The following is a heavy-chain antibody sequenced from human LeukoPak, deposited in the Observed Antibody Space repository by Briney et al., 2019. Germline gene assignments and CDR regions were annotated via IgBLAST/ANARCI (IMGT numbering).Heavy chain of an antibody. CDR3: ASSSSGWYQGDY. J-gene: IGHJ4*02. V-gene: IGHV3-30-3*01. CDR1: GFTFSSYA. D-gene: IGHD6-19*01. CDR2: ISYDGSNK. Sequence: GGSLRLSCAASGFTFSSYAMHWVRQAPGKGLEWVAVISYDGSNKYYADSVKGRFTISRDNSKNTLYLQMNSLRAEDTAVYYCASSSSGWYQGDYWGQGTLVTVSS.